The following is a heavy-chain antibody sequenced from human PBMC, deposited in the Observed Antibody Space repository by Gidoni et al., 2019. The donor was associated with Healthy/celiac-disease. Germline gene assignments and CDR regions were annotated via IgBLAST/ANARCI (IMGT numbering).Heavy chain of an antibody. CDR3: ASTGYSSSQEIDY. V-gene: IGHV3-30*01. CDR1: GFTFSSYA. D-gene: IGHD6-13*01. CDR2: ISYDGSNK. J-gene: IGHJ4*02. Sequence: QVQLVESGGGVVQPGRSLRLSCAASGFTFSSYAMHWVRQAPGKGLEWVAVISYDGSNKYYADSVKGRFTISRDNSNNTLYLQMNSLRAEDTAVYYCASTGYSSSQEIDYWGQGTLVTVSS.